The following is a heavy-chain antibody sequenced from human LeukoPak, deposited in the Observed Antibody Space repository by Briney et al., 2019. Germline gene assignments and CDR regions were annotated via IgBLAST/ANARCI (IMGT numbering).Heavy chain of an antibody. CDR1: GSTFSSYA. CDR3: AKDSSLFEGNLFYFDY. CDR2: ISGSGGST. J-gene: IGHJ4*02. Sequence: GGSLRLSCAASGSTFSSYAMSWVRQAPGKGLEWVSAISGSGGSTYYADSVKGRFTISRDNSKNTLYLQMNSLRAEDTAVYYCAKDSSLFEGNLFYFDYWGQGTLVTVSS. D-gene: IGHD6-6*01. V-gene: IGHV3-23*01.